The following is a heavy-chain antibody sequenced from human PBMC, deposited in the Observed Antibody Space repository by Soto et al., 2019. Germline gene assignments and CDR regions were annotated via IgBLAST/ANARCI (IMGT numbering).Heavy chain of an antibody. CDR3: EMLNTHVGGDYLES. V-gene: IGHV5-51*01. CDR1: GDTFNGYW. CDR2: VYPGDSDT. Sequence: GESRKISCQGSGDTFNGYWIYWVRQMPGKGLEWLGIVYPGDSDTKRRPSLQGRVTFSADKSLMTVYLQLSSLEAEDRAGYYCEMLNTHVGGDYLESWGQGTLVTVSS. J-gene: IGHJ4*02. D-gene: IGHD2-15*01.